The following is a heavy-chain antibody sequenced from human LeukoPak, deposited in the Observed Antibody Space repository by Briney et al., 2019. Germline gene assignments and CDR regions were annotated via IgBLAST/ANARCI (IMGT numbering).Heavy chain of an antibody. J-gene: IGHJ3*02. CDR3: AKVNTATYIIRDAFDI. V-gene: IGHV3-23*01. D-gene: IGHD2-15*01. CDR1: GFTFSSYA. CDR2: ISGSGVGT. Sequence: GGSLRLSCAASGFTFSSYAMSWVRQAPGKGLEWVSAISGSGVGTYYAGSVKGRFTISRDNSKNTLYLQVNSLRAEDTAVYYCAKVNTATYIIRDAFDIWGQGTMVTVSS.